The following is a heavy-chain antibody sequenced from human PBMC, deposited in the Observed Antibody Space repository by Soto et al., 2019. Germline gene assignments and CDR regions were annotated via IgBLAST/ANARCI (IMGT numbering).Heavy chain of an antibody. D-gene: IGHD6-25*01. CDR2: IYYDGST. CDR1: GGSISTYY. J-gene: IGHJ5*02. V-gene: IGHV4-59*01. Sequence: PSETLSLTCTVSGGSISTYYWSWIRQPPGKGLEWIGYIYYDGSTSYNPSLRSRVTISVDTSKNQFSLILSSVTSADTAVYYCARDQLSSGLYVWFDPWGKGILVTVSS. CDR3: ARDQLSSGLYVWFDP.